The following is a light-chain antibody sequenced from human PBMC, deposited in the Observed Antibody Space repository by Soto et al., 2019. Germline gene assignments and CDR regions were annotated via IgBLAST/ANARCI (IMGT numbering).Light chain of an antibody. CDR2: GAS. J-gene: IGKJ5*01. CDR1: QTVSSY. V-gene: IGKV3-20*01. Sequence: ENVLTQSPGTLSLSPGERDTLSCRASQTVSSYLTWYQQRPGQAPRLLIYGASKRATGIPDRFSGSGSGTDFTLTISRLEPEDFALYYCQQYGTSPLTFGQGTRLEIK. CDR3: QQYGTSPLT.